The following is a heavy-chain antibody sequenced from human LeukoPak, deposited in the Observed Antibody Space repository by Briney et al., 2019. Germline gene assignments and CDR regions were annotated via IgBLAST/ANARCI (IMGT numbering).Heavy chain of an antibody. J-gene: IGHJ3*02. Sequence: PGGSLRPSCAASGFTFHDYGMNWVRQAPGKGLEWVSSISSSSSYIYYADSVKGRFTISRDNAKNSLYLQMNSLRAEDTAVYYCARPFCGGDCYPDPDDDAFDIWGQGTMVTVSS. D-gene: IGHD2-21*02. V-gene: IGHV3-21*01. CDR1: GFTFHDYG. CDR3: ARPFCGGDCYPDPDDDAFDI. CDR2: ISSSSSYI.